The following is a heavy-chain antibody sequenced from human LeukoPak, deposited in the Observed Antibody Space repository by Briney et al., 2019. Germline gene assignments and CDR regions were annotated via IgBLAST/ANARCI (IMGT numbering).Heavy chain of an antibody. CDR1: GFTFSSYA. D-gene: IGHD5-18*01. CDR3: AKERVDTAMVTGYFDY. V-gene: IGHV3-23*01. CDR2: ISGSGGST. J-gene: IGHJ4*02. Sequence: GGSLRLSCAASGFTFSSYAMSWVRQAPGKGLEWVSAISGSGGSTYYADSVKGRFTISRDDSKNTLYLQMNSLRAEDTAVYYCAKERVDTAMVTGYFDYWGQGTLVTVSS.